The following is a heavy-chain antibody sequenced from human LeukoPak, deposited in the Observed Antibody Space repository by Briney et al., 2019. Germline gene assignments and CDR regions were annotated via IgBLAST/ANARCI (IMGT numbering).Heavy chain of an antibody. J-gene: IGHJ6*02. V-gene: IGHV4-34*01. Sequence: SETLSLTCAVYGGSFSGYYWSWIRQPPGKGLEWIGEINHSGSTNYNPSLKSRVTISVDTSKNQFSLKLSSVTAADTAVYYCARAGAAAGYYGMDVWGQGTTVTVS. CDR1: GGSFSGYY. CDR3: ARAGAAAGYYGMDV. CDR2: INHSGST. D-gene: IGHD6-13*01.